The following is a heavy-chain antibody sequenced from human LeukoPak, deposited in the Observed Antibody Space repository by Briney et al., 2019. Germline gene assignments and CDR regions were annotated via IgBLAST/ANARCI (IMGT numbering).Heavy chain of an antibody. CDR3: ARDASPSIAAAGTYGY. CDR2: ISAYNGNT. Sequence: ASVKVSCKASGYTFTSYGISWVRQAPGQGLEWMGWISAYNGNTNYAQKIQGRVTMTTDTSTSTAYMELRSLRSDDTAVYYCARDASPSIAAAGTYGYWGQGTLVTVSS. V-gene: IGHV1-18*01. J-gene: IGHJ4*02. CDR1: GYTFTSYG. D-gene: IGHD6-13*01.